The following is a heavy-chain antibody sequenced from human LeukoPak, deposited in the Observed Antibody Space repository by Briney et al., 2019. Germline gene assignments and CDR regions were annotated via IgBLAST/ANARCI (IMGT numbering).Heavy chain of an antibody. CDR2: IYYSGST. CDR1: GGSISSYY. D-gene: IGHD2-15*01. CDR3: ARGECSGGSCYFAPVDY. J-gene: IGHJ4*02. Sequence: TSETLSLTCTVSGGSISSYYWSWIRQPPGKGLEWIGYIYYSGSTNYNPSLKSRVTISVDTSKNQFSLKLSSVTAADTAVYYCARGECSGGSCYFAPVDYWGQGTLVTVSS. V-gene: IGHV4-59*01.